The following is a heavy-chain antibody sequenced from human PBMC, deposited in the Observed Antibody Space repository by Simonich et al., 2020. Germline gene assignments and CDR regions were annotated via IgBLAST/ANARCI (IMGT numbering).Heavy chain of an antibody. CDR2: SNPNGGGT. CDR3: ARDAEKINSVEYSSSYAFDI. J-gene: IGHJ3*02. D-gene: IGHD6-6*01. V-gene: IGHV1-2*02. Sequence: VQLVQSGAEVKKPGASVKVSCKASGYTFTGYYMHWGRQAPGKGLGWMEWSNPNGGGTNYAQNFQGRATMTRDTSISTAYMERSRLRSDDTAVYYCARDAEKINSVEYSSSYAFDIWGQGTMVTVSS. CDR1: GYTFTGYY.